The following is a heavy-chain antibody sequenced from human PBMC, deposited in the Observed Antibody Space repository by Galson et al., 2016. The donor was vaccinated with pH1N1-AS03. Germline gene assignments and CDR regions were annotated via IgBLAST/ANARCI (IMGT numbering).Heavy chain of an antibody. CDR1: GFTFSSYG. CDR3: AKDRSSWPPGWGSVDS. Sequence: LRLSCATSGFTFSSYGMTWVRQAPGKGLEWVSSISVTGGSTYYADSVKGRFTISRDHSKNTLYLQMSSLRDEDTAVYYCAKDRSSWPPGWGSVDSWGQGTLVTVSS. CDR2: ISVTGGST. D-gene: IGHD6-13*01. J-gene: IGHJ4*02. V-gene: IGHV3-23*01.